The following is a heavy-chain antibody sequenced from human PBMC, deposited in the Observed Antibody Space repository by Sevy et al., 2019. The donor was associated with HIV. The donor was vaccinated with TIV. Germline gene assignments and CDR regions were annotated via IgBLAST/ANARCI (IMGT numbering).Heavy chain of an antibody. J-gene: IGHJ1*01. CDR3: ARGENDDEFFQY. D-gene: IGHD1-26*01. V-gene: IGHV3-30*04. CDR1: GFIFSNFA. Sequence: GGSLRLSCTVSGFIFSNFAMHWVRQAPGKGLEWVAVTSYDGSHKYYADSVKGRFTVFRDNSRNILSLEMNSLGRDDTAVYYCARGENDDEFFQYWGQGTLVTVSS. CDR2: TSYDGSHK.